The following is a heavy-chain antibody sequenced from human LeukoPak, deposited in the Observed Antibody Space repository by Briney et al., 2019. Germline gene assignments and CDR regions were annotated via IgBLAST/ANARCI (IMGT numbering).Heavy chain of an antibody. CDR1: GGSISSYY. CDR2: IYYSGTT. Sequence: PSETLSLTCNVSGGSISSYYWSWIRQPPGKGLEWIGYIYYSGTTDYNPSFESRVTISVDTSKNQFSLMLTSVTAADTAVYYCAREDITMVRGVRRAFDIWGQGTMVTVSS. CDR3: AREDITMVRGVRRAFDI. D-gene: IGHD3-10*01. V-gene: IGHV4-59*01. J-gene: IGHJ3*02.